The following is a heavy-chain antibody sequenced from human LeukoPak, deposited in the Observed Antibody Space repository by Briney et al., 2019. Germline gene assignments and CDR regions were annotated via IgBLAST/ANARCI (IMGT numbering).Heavy chain of an antibody. Sequence: GASVKVSCKASGYTFTGYYMHWVRQAPGQGLEWMGRINPNSGGTNYAQKFQGRVTMTRDTSISTAYMELSRLRSDDTAVYYCARNYGDHYNWFDPWGQGTLVTVSS. CDR2: INPNSGGT. CDR3: ARNYGDHYNWFDP. D-gene: IGHD4-17*01. V-gene: IGHV1-2*06. CDR1: GYTFTGYY. J-gene: IGHJ5*02.